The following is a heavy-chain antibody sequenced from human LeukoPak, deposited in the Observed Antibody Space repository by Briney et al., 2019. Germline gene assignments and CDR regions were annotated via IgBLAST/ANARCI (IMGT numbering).Heavy chain of an antibody. J-gene: IGHJ4*02. V-gene: IGHV1-18*01. CDR2: SSPYNGDT. CDR3: ARGGTSGWRTPNDDY. D-gene: IGHD6-19*01. Sequence: PWASVKVSCKASGYTFTTYGISWVRQAPGQGLEWMGWSSPYNGDTNYAQKLRGRVTMTTDTSTSTAYMELRSLRSDDTAVYYCARGGTSGWRTPNDDYWGQGTLVTVSS. CDR1: GYTFTTYG.